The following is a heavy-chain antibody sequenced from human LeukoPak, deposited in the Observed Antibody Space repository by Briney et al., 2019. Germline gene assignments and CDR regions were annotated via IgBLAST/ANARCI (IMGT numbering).Heavy chain of an antibody. CDR3: VRDEGLTGYPDY. J-gene: IGHJ4*02. V-gene: IGHV4-4*07. D-gene: IGHD3-9*01. CDR1: GGSITNYY. Sequence: SETLSLTCSVSGGSITNYYWSWIRQPAGKGLEWIGRFYSRGTTYYNPLLRSRVSLSGDESKNQLSLKMSSVTAADTVVYYCVRDEGLTGYPDYWGQGTLVTVSS. CDR2: FYSRGTT.